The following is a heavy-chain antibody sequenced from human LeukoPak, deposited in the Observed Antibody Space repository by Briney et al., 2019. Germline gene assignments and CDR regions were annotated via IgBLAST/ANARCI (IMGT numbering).Heavy chain of an antibody. V-gene: IGHV4-59*01. CDR2: IYYSGST. D-gene: IGHD2-15*01. CDR3: ARAGYCSGGSCYAHVFDI. Sequence: SETLSLTCTVSGGSISSYYGSWIRQPPGKGLEWSGYIYYSGSTNYNPSLKSRVTISVDTSKNQFSLKLSSVNAADTAVYYCARAGYCSGGSCYAHVFDIWGQGTMVTVSS. CDR1: GGSISSYY. J-gene: IGHJ3*02.